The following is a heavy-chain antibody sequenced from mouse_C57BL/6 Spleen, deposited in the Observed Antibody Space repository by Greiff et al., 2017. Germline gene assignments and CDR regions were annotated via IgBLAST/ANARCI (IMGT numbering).Heavy chain of an antibody. CDR1: GFNIKDYY. V-gene: IGHV14-2*01. D-gene: IGHD1-1*01. Sequence: DVKLQESGAELVKPGASVKLSCTASGFNIKDYYMHWVKQRTEQGLEWIGRIDPEDGETKYAPKFQGKATITADTSSNTAYLQLSSLTSEDTAVYYCAPYYDGSRGTWFAYWGQGTLVTVSA. CDR3: APYYDGSRGTWFAY. J-gene: IGHJ3*01. CDR2: IDPEDGET.